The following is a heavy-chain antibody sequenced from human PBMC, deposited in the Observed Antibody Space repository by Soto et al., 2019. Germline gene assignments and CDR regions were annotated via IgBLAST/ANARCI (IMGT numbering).Heavy chain of an antibody. D-gene: IGHD1-1*01. V-gene: IGHV3-74*01. Sequence: PGGSLRLSCAASGFTFSSYWMHWVRQAPGKGLVWVSRINRDGSSTSYADSVKGRVTISRDTAKNTLYLQMNSLRAEDTAVYYCAREIVTTGEYYFDSWGLGTLVTVSS. J-gene: IGHJ4*02. CDR2: INRDGSST. CDR3: AREIVTTGEYYFDS. CDR1: GFTFSSYW.